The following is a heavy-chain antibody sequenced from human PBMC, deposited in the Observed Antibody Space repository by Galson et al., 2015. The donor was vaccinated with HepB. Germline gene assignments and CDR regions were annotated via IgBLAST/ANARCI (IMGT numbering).Heavy chain of an antibody. Sequence: SLRLSCAASGFTFRNYGMHFVRQAPGKGLEWVAHIWYDGTNDDYMDSVKGRFTISRDNSKNTVYFQMNSLRVEDTAMYYCARDGYNFFDLWGQGTMVTVS. D-gene: IGHD5-24*01. CDR3: ARDGYNFFDL. CDR1: GFTFRNYG. J-gene: IGHJ3*01. V-gene: IGHV3-33*01. CDR2: IWYDGTND.